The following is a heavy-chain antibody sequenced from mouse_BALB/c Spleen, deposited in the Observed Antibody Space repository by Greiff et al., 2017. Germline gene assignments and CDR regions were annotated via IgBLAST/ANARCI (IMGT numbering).Heavy chain of an antibody. Sequence: EVQRVESGGGLVQPKGSLKLSCAASGFTFNTYAMNWVRQAPGKGLEWVARIRSKSNNYATYYADSVKDRFTISRDDSQSMLYLQMNNLKTEDTAMYYCVRHGDYYGSFDYWGQGTTLTVSS. CDR3: VRHGDYYGSFDY. D-gene: IGHD1-1*01. CDR1: GFTFNTYA. J-gene: IGHJ2*01. V-gene: IGHV10-1*02. CDR2: IRSKSNNYAT.